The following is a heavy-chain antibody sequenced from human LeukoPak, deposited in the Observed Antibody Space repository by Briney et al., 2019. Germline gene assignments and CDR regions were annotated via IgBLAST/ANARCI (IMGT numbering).Heavy chain of an antibody. D-gene: IGHD6-13*01. CDR3: ARDGEYSSSLDY. J-gene: IGHJ4*02. Sequence: GRSLRLSCAASGFTFSSYGMHWVRQAPGKGLEWVAAIWYDGSNKYYADSVKGRFTISRDNSKNTLYLQMNSLRAEDTAVYYCARDGEYSSSLDYWGQGTLVTVSS. CDR1: GFTFSSYG. V-gene: IGHV3-33*01. CDR2: IWYDGSNK.